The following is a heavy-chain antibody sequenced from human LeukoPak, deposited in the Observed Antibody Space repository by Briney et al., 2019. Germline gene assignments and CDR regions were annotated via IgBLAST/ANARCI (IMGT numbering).Heavy chain of an antibody. CDR1: GDSVSSNSAA. D-gene: IGHD3-22*01. V-gene: IGHV6-1*01. CDR2: TYYRSKWYN. CDR3: AREQFYDSSGYYYGPVDY. J-gene: IGHJ4*02. Sequence: SQTLSLTCAISGDSVSSNSAAWNWIRQSPSRGLEWLGRTYYRSKWYNDYAVSVKSRITINPDTSKNQFSLQLNSVTPEDTAVYHCAREQFYDSSGYYYGPVDYWGQGTLVTVSS.